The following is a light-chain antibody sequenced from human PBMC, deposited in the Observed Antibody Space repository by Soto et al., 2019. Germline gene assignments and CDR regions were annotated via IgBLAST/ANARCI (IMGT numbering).Light chain of an antibody. V-gene: IGLV2-14*01. CDR1: SSDVGGYNY. J-gene: IGLJ1*01. CDR3: SSYTSSSTYV. Sequence: QSALTQPASGSGSPGQSITISCTGTSSDVGGYNYVSWYQQHPGKAPKLMIYEVSNRPSGVSNRFSGSKSGNTASLTISGLQAEDEADYYCSSYTSSSTYVFGTGIKLTVL. CDR2: EVS.